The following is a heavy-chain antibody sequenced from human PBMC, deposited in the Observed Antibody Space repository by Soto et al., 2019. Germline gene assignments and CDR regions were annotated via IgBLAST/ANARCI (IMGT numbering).Heavy chain of an antibody. CDR1: GYTFTNYG. D-gene: IGHD2-21*02. Sequence: ASVKVSCKASGYTFTNYGIHWVLQAPGQRLEWMGWINAGNGDTKYSENFQGRVTITRDMSTSTAYMELSSLRSEDTAVYYCAADRTYCGGDCYVDWGQGTLVTVSS. J-gene: IGHJ4*02. CDR3: AADRTYCGGDCYVD. CDR2: INAGNGDT. V-gene: IGHV1-3*01.